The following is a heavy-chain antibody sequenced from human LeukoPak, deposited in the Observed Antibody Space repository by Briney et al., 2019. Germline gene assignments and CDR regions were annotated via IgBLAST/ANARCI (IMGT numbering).Heavy chain of an antibody. J-gene: IGHJ4*02. CDR1: GLAFSQYG. CDR2: IRSKTYGGTT. V-gene: IGHV3-49*03. Sequence: GGSLRLSCAASGLAFSQYGMNWFRQAPGKGLEWVSFIRSKTYGGTTQYAASVKGRFNISRDDSKSIAYLQMNSLKIEDTAVYYCTRVDYGGAPRRNYWGQGTLVTVSS. D-gene: IGHD4-23*01. CDR3: TRVDYGGAPRRNY.